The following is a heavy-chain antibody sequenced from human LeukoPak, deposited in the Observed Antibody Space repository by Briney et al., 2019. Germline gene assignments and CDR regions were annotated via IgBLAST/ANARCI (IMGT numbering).Heavy chain of an antibody. Sequence: SETLSLTCAVYGGSFSGYYWSWIRQPPGKGLEWIGEINHSGSTNYNPSLKSRVTMSVDTSKNQFSLKLSSVTAADTAVYYCARMEWLSSPYYYYYYMDVWGKGTTVTVSS. CDR3: ARMEWLSSPYYYYYYMDV. CDR2: INHSGST. J-gene: IGHJ6*03. CDR1: GGSFSGYY. D-gene: IGHD3-3*01. V-gene: IGHV4-34*01.